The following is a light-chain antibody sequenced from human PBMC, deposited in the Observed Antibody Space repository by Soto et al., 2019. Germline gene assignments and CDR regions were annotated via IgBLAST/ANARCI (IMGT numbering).Light chain of an antibody. CDR3: HQRQSWPRT. Sequence: IVMTQSPATLSVSPGERATPSSRASQSVSSNLAWYQHRPGQAPRLLIYQTSIRAAGIPARFSASGSGTDFTLTISDVQPEDFALYYCHQRQSWPRTFGQGTNVDIK. CDR2: QTS. V-gene: IGKV3D-15*03. CDR1: QSVSSN. J-gene: IGKJ1*01.